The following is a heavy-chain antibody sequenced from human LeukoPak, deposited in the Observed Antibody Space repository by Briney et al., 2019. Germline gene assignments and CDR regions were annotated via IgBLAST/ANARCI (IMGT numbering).Heavy chain of an antibody. CDR1: GGSISSYH. J-gene: IGHJ4*02. CDR2: IYYSGST. CDR3: ARHRIAARGSFDY. V-gene: IGHV4-59*05. Sequence: SETLSLTCTVSGGSISSYHWSWIRQPPGKGLEWIGSIYYSGSTYYNPSLKSRVTISEDTSKNQFSLKLNSVTAADTAVYYCARHRIAARGSFDYWGQGTLVTVSS. D-gene: IGHD6-6*01.